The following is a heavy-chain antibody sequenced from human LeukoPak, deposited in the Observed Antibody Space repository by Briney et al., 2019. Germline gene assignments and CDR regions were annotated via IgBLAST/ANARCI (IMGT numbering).Heavy chain of an antibody. CDR1: GGSISSGSYY. V-gene: IGHV4-61*02. CDR2: IYTSGST. D-gene: IGHD4-17*01. Sequence: SQTLSLTCTVSGGSISSGSYYWSWIRQPAGKGLEWIGRIYTSGSTNYNPSLKSRVTISVDTSKNQFSLKLSSETAADTAVYYCAREDYANAFDIWGQGTMVTVSS. CDR3: AREDYANAFDI. J-gene: IGHJ3*02.